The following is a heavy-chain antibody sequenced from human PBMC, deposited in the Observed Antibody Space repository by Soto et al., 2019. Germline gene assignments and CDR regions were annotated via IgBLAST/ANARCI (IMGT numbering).Heavy chain of an antibody. CDR3: ARLPDIVVVVASGAFDI. D-gene: IGHD2-15*01. V-gene: IGHV4-34*01. Sequence: SETLSLTCAVYGGSFSGYYWSWIRQPPGKGLEWIGEINHSGSTNYNPFLKSRVTISVDTSKNQFSLKLSSVTAADTAVYYCARLPDIVVVVASGAFDIWGQGTMVTVSS. CDR1: GGSFSGYY. J-gene: IGHJ3*02. CDR2: INHSGST.